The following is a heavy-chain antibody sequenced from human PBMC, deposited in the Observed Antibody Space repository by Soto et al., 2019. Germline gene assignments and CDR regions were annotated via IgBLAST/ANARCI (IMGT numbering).Heavy chain of an antibody. CDR2: IYSGGST. D-gene: IGHD2-15*01. CDR3: ARALPYCSGGSCYYLTDPPKYYFDY. CDR1: GFTVSSNY. Sequence: EVQLVESGGGLVQPGGSLRLSCAASGFTVSSNYMSWVRQAPGKGLEWVSVIYSGGSTYYADSVKGRFTISRHNSKNTLYLQMNSLRAEDTAVYYCARALPYCSGGSCYYLTDPPKYYFDYWGQGTLVTVSS. J-gene: IGHJ4*02. V-gene: IGHV3-53*04.